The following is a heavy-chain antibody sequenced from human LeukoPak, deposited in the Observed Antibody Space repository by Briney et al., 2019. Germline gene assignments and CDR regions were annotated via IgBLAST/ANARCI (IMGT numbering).Heavy chain of an antibody. V-gene: IGHV4-39*02. Sequence: RSSETLSLTCTVSGDSIRRSSYYWGWIRQPPGKGLEWIGTIDYSGTTYYNPSLKSRVTMSVDTSKSQFSLKLTSVLAADTAVYYCARDHGNIHWFCYWGQGILVAVSS. D-gene: IGHD3-9*01. CDR3: ARDHGNIHWFCY. CDR2: IDYSGTT. J-gene: IGHJ4*02. CDR1: GDSIRRSSYY.